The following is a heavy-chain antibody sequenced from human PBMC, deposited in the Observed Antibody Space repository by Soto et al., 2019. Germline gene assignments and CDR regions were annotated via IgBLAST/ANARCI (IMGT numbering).Heavy chain of an antibody. CDR2: IYSGGST. V-gene: IGHV3-66*01. CDR1: GFTVNNNY. D-gene: IGHD3-22*01. CDR3: ARGLGTTGYYYGLDF. J-gene: IGHJ4*02. Sequence: EVQLVESGGGLVQPGGSLRLSCAASGFTVNNNYMSWVRQDPGKGLEWVSTIYSGGSTYYADSVKGRFSTSRDISKNMLFLQMNSLRAEDTAVYYCARGLGTTGYYYGLDFWGQGTLVTVSS.